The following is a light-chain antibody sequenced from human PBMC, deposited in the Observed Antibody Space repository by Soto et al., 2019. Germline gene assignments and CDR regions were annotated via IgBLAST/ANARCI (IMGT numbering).Light chain of an antibody. J-gene: IGKJ3*01. V-gene: IGKV3-15*01. CDR2: GAS. CDR1: QSVNSN. Sequence: EVMVTQSPVTLSVSPEERATLSCRASQSVNSNLAWYQQKPGQAPRLLIYGASTRATGIPASFIGNGSGTEFTLTASSLQPEDFAVYYCQQYNNWPFTFGPGTKVDIK. CDR3: QQYNNWPFT.